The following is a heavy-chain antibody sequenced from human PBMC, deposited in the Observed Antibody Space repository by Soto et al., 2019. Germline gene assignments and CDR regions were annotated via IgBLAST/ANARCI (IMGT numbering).Heavy chain of an antibody. CDR3: ARHPSPVGTSWFDT. CDR1: GGSIRIYY. V-gene: IGHV4-59*08. Sequence: PXXTLSHPFTVSGGSIRIYYWGWILQPPGKGMDLIGYIYYSGSTHYNPSLKSRVTISVDTSKNQFSLKLSSVTAADTAVYYCARHPSPVGTSWFDTSAQGTLVTVSS. J-gene: IGHJ5*02. D-gene: IGHD5-12*01. CDR2: IYYSGST.